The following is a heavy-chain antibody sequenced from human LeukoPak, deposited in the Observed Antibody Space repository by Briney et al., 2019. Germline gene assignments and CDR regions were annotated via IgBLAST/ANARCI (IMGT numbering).Heavy chain of an antibody. D-gene: IGHD3-3*01. CDR2: IYHSGST. V-gene: IGHV4-38-2*02. CDR3: ARSSRQSITIFGVVIIPEIREAWFDP. J-gene: IGHJ5*02. Sequence: PSETLSLTCTVSGYSISSGYYWGWIRQPPGKGLEWIGSIYHSGSTYYNPSLKSRVTISVDTSKNQFSLKLSSVTAADTAVYYCARSSRQSITIFGVVIIPEIREAWFDPWGQGTLVTVSS. CDR1: GYSISSGYY.